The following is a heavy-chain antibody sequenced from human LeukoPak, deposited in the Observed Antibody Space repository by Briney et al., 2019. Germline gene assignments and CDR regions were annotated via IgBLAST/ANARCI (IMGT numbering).Heavy chain of an antibody. CDR2: IKSDGSYT. V-gene: IGHV3-74*01. J-gene: IGHJ4*02. D-gene: IGHD5-12*01. Sequence: GGSLRLSCAASGFTFSSYWMHWVRKAPGKGLVWVSRIKSDGSYTDYADSVKGRFTISRDNAKNTLYLQMSSLRAEDTAVYYCAASGRSYLDYWGQGTLVTVSS. CDR3: AASGRSYLDY. CDR1: GFTFSSYW.